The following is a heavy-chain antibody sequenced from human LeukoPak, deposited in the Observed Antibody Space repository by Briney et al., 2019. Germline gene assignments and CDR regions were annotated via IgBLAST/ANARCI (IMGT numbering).Heavy chain of an antibody. V-gene: IGHV1-69*05. J-gene: IGHJ4*01. Sequence: GASVKVSCKASGGTFSSYAISWVRQAPGQGLEWMGGIIPIFGTANYAQKFQGRVTITTDESTSTAYMELSSLRSEDTALYYSGPSTTTRYSSSTICYTGYYFDNWGHGTLVTV. D-gene: IGHD2-2*02. CDR2: IIPIFGTA. CDR3: GPSTTTRYSSSTICYTGYYFDN. CDR1: GGTFSSYA.